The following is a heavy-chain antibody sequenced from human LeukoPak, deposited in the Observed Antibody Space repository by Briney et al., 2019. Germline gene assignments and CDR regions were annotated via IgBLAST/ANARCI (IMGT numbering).Heavy chain of an antibody. CDR2: IYPPDSDT. Sequence: GESLKISCKGSGYSFTNYWIGWVRQMPGKGLEWMGIIYPPDSDTRYSPSFQGQVTISADKSISTAYLQWSSLKASDTAMYYCARRITIVRGSYYLDYWGQGTLVTVSP. CDR1: GYSFTNYW. D-gene: IGHD3-10*01. J-gene: IGHJ4*02. V-gene: IGHV5-51*01. CDR3: ARRITIVRGSYYLDY.